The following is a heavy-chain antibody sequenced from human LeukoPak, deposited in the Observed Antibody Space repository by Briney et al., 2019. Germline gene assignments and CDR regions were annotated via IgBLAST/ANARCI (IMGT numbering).Heavy chain of an antibody. CDR2: ISVYNGNT. J-gene: IGHJ4*02. CDR3: VRDGYTFEAVKTRFDY. D-gene: IGHD3-16*01. CDR1: SYIFTNYG. V-gene: IGHV1-18*01. Sequence: ASVKVSCKASSYIFTNYGISWVRQAPGQGLEWMGWISVYNGNTNYAQKFQGRVTMTTDTSTNTAYMELRSLRSDDTAVYYCVRDGYTFEAVKTRFDYWGQGALVTVSS.